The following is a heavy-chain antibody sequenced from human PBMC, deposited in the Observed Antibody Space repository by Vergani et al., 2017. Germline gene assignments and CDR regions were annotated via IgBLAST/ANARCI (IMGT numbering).Heavy chain of an antibody. CDR3: VKDNDYDADGPFDL. J-gene: IGHJ2*01. Sequence: QVQLVQSGAEVKKPGASVQVSCKASGYTFTSYDMHWVRQAPGQGLEWMGKIYPSGGTNYAQKFQGRVTMTKDTSTSTVDMELSSLRHEDTALYFCVKDNDYDADGPFDLWGRGTLVTVSS. CDR2: IYPSGGT. CDR1: GYTFTSYD. D-gene: IGHD3-16*01. V-gene: IGHV1-46*01.